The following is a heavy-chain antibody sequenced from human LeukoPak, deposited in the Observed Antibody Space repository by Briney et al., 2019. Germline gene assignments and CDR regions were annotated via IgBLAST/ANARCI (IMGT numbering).Heavy chain of an antibody. Sequence: PSETLSLTCTVSGGSISSSSYYWGWIRQPPGKGLEWIGSIYYSGSTYYNPSLKSRVTISVDTSKNQFSLKLSSVTAADTAVYYCARDGKQKGYYYYYYMDVWGKGTTVTVSS. D-gene: IGHD1-26*01. V-gene: IGHV4-39*07. CDR2: IYYSGST. J-gene: IGHJ6*03. CDR3: ARDGKQKGYYYYYYMDV. CDR1: GGSISSSSYY.